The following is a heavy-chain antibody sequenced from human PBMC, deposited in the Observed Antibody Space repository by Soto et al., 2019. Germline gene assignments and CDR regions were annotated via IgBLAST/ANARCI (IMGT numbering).Heavy chain of an antibody. CDR2: ISYDGSNK. CDR3: AKDPQEVAIYWYFDL. V-gene: IGHV3-30*18. Sequence: QVQLVESGGGVVQPGRSLRLSCAASGFTFSSYGMHWVRQAPGKGLEWVAVISYDGSNKYYADSVKGRFTISRDNSKNTLYLQMNSLRAEDTAVYYCAKDPQEVAIYWYFDLWGRGTLVTVSS. D-gene: IGHD5-12*01. CDR1: GFTFSSYG. J-gene: IGHJ2*01.